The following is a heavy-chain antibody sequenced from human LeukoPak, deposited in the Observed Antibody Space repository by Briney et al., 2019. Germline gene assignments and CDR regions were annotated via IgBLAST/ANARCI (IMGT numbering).Heavy chain of an antibody. V-gene: IGHV3-74*01. CDR2: INSDGSSI. D-gene: IGHD6-13*01. CDR1: GFTFSSYA. Sequence: QAGGSLRLSCSASGFTFSSYAMHWVRQAPGKGLVWVSRINSDGSSISYADSVKGRFTISRDNAKDTLYLQMNSLRAEDTAVYYCTRDREQQPTYDYWGQGTLVTVSS. J-gene: IGHJ4*02. CDR3: TRDREQQPTYDY.